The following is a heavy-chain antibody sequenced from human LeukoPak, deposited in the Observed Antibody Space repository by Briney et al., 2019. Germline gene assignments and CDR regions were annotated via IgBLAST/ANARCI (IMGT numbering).Heavy chain of an antibody. Sequence: ASVKVSCKASGYTFRSYYIHWLRQAPGQGLEWMAVINPKSCSSRYAQKFQGRLTMTRDTSTSTVYMELSSLRSDDTAVDYCARDDLGQQFIFDYWGQGTLVTVSS. D-gene: IGHD5-24*01. CDR3: ARDDLGQQFIFDY. J-gene: IGHJ4*02. CDR2: INPKSCSS. V-gene: IGHV1-46*01. CDR1: GYTFRSYY.